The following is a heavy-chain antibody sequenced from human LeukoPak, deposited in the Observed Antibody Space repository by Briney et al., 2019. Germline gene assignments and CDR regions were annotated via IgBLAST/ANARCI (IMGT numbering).Heavy chain of an antibody. CDR3: ARMNYVSSGWGAPFDD. CDR2: ISPSSTRI. Sequence: GGSLRLTCAASGFTFSSYNMNWVRQAPGKGLEWVSYISPSSTRIDYAASVRGRFTISRDNAKSSLYLQVNSLRAEDTAVYYCARMNYVSSGWGAPFDDWGQGTLVTVSS. D-gene: IGHD1-7*01. V-gene: IGHV3-48*04. CDR1: GFTFSSYN. J-gene: IGHJ4*02.